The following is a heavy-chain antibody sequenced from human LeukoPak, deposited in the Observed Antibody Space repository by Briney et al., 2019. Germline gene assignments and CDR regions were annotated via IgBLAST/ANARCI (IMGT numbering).Heavy chain of an antibody. V-gene: IGHV1-2*02. CDR1: GYTFIDYY. J-gene: IGHJ4*02. CDR2: INPNSGAT. CDR3: ARVAYFYDSSGYYYSDY. D-gene: IGHD3-22*01. Sequence: ASVQVSCKASGYTFIDYYMHWVRHAPGQGLEWTGWINPNSGATNYAQNFQGRVTMTRDTSINTAYMELSRLRSDDTAVYYCARVAYFYDSSGYYYSDYWGQGTLVTVSS.